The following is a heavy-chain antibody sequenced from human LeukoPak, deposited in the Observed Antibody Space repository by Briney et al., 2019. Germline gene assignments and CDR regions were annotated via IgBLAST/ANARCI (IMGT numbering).Heavy chain of an antibody. CDR1: GGSISSGTYY. D-gene: IGHD5-12*01. J-gene: IGHJ4*02. CDR2: IYTSGST. Sequence: SETLSLTCTVSGGSISSGTYYWNWIRQPAGKGLEWIGRIYTSGSTIYNPSLKSRVTISVDTSKNQVSLKLSSVTAADTAVYYCARSGRGTYYYFDLWGLGTLVTVSS. V-gene: IGHV4-61*02. CDR3: ARSGRGTYYYFDL.